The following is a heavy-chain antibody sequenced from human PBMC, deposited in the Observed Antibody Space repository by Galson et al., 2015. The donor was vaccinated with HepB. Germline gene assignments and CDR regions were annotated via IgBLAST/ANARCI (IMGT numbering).Heavy chain of an antibody. V-gene: IGHV3-53*04. Sequence: SLRLSCAASGFNVSRNYMTWVRQAPGKGLEWVSVLYAGGNTYYADSVKGRFTISRHNSKNNFYLQMNSLRTNDTAVYYCARSSWRGGTNTDWGQGILVTVSS. J-gene: IGHJ4*02. CDR1: GFNVSRNY. CDR2: LYAGGNT. D-gene: IGHD3-10*01. CDR3: ARSSWRGGTNTD.